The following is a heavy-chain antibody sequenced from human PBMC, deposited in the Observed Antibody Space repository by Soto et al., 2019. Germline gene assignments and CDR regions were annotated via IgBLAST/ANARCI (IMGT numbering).Heavy chain of an antibody. V-gene: IGHV1-69*13. CDR3: ARCTIFWSGYLPYRLDV. D-gene: IGHD3-3*01. CDR2: IIPIFGTA. J-gene: IGHJ6*02. CDR1: GGTFSSYA. Sequence: SVKVSCKASGGTFSSYAISWVRQAPGQGLEWMGGIIPIFGTANYAQKFQGRVTITADESTSTAYMELSSLRSEDTAVYYCARCTIFWSGYLPYRLDVWGQGTTVTVSS.